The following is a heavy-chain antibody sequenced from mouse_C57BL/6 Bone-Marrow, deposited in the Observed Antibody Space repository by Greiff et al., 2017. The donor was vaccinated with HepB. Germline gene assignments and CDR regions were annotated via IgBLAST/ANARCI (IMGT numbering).Heavy chain of an antibody. CDR3: ARGGLTYAMDY. V-gene: IGHV5-15*01. Sequence: EVKLMESGGGLVQPGGSLKLSCAASGFTFSDYGMAWVRQAPRKGPEWVAFISNLAYSIYYADTVTGRLTISRENAKNTLYLEMSSLRSEDTAMYYCARGGLTYAMDYWGQGTSVTVSS. CDR2: ISNLAYSI. J-gene: IGHJ4*01. CDR1: GFTFSDYG.